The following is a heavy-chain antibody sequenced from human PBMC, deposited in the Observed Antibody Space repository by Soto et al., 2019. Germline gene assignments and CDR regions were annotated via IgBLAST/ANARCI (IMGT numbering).Heavy chain of an antibody. CDR1: GGSIGSYY. CDR3: ARETVTSSIAAATQPYFDY. CDR2: IYYSGST. V-gene: IGHV4-59*01. J-gene: IGHJ4*02. D-gene: IGHD6-13*01. Sequence: SETLSLTCTVSGGSIGSYYWSWIRQPPGKGLEWIGYIYYSGSTNYNPSLKSRVTISVDTSKNQFSLKLSSVTAADTAVYYCARETVTSSIAAATQPYFDYWGQGTLVTVSS.